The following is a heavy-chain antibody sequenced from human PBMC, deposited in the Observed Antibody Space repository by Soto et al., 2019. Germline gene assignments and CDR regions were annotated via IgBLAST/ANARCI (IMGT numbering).Heavy chain of an antibody. D-gene: IGHD3-9*01. CDR2: IYYSGST. CDR1: GGSISSSSYY. J-gene: IGHJ6*03. CDR3: ARHRSSPPSVLRYFGYYYMDV. V-gene: IGHV4-39*01. Sequence: SETLSLTCTVSGGSISSSSYYWGWIRQPPGKGLEWIGSIYYSGSTYYNPSLKSRVTISVDTSKNQFSLKLSSVTAADTAVYYCARHRSSPPSVLRYFGYYYMDVWGKGTTVTVSS.